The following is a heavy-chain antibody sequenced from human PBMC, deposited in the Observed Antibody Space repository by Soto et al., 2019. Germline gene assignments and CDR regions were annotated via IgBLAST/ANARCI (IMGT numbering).Heavy chain of an antibody. V-gene: IGHV1-58*01. Sequence: SGFTFTSSAFQWVRQPRVQRLEWIGWYTVGSGNTNYAQRFQDRVTRTRNMSLVTTYMALSRLPSEDTAIYYCAADATAWQHMVPSAYWGQGSLVLVPS. D-gene: IGHD2-8*01. CDR1: GFTFTSSA. J-gene: IGHJ4*02. CDR3: AADATAWQHMVPSAY. CDR2: YTVGSGNT.